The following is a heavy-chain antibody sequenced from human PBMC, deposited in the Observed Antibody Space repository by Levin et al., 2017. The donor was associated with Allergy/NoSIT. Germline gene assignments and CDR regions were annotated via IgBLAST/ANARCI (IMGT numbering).Heavy chain of an antibody. CDR3: AKIIDAYHPAFDY. V-gene: IGHV3-30*18. D-gene: IGHD3-16*01. Sequence: PGGSLRLSCAASGFTFTNYAMHWVRQGPGKGLEWVAVVSIDGSTKYYADSVKGRFTISRDISKSTLFLQMDSLRPEDTAVYYCAKIIDAYHPAFDYWGLGTLVTVSS. CDR2: VSIDGSTK. J-gene: IGHJ4*02. CDR1: GFTFTNYA.